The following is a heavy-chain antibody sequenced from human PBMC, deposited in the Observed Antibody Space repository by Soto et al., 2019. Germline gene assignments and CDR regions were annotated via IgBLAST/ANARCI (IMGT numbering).Heavy chain of an antibody. CDR3: ARHQDQPLVDY. J-gene: IGHJ4*02. V-gene: IGHV5-51*01. CDR2: IYPGDSGT. D-gene: IGHD2-2*01. CDR1: GYSFTSYW. Sequence: GESLKISCKGAGYSFTSYWIGWVRQMPGKGLEWMGIIYPGDSGTRYSPSFQGQVTISADKSISTAYLQWSSLKASDTAMYYCARHQDQPLVDYWGQGTLVTVSS.